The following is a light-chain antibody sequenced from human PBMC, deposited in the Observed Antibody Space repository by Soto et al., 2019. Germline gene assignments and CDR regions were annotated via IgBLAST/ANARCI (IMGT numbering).Light chain of an antibody. CDR3: CSYAGSYLYP. Sequence: QSALTQPRSVSGSPGQSVTISCTGTSSDVGRYNYVSWYHLHPGKGPRLIMYDVTKRPSGVPDRLSGSKSGNTASLTISGLQAEDEGDYYCCSYAGSYLYPFGTGTKVPVL. V-gene: IGLV2-11*01. CDR2: DVT. J-gene: IGLJ1*01. CDR1: SSDVGRYNY.